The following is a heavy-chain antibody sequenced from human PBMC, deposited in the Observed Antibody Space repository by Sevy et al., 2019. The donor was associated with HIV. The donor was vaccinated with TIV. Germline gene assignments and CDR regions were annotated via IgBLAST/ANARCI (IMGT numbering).Heavy chain of an antibody. CDR2: IYYSGST. J-gene: IGHJ3*02. D-gene: IGHD6-13*01. CDR1: GGSISSYY. Sequence: SETLSLTCTVSGGSISSYYWSWIRQPPGKGLEWIGYIYYSGSTNYNPSLKSRVTISLDTSKNQFSLKLSSVTAADTAVYYCARGGAAAGTPYAFDIWGQGTMVTVSS. V-gene: IGHV4-59*13. CDR3: ARGGAAAGTPYAFDI.